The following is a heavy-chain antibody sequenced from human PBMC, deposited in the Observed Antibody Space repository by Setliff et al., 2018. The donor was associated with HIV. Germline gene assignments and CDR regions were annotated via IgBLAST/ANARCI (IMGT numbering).Heavy chain of an antibody. CDR2: MHTSGNT. D-gene: IGHD5-12*01. J-gene: IGHJ4*02. Sequence: PSETLSLTCTSSGDSISGYYWSWIRQPAGKGLEWIGRMHTSGNTNYNPSLKSRVTMSVDTSKNQFSLRLSSVTAADTAAYYCARLGAENFGDYDWVDYWGQGTLVTVSS. V-gene: IGHV4-4*07. CDR1: GDSISGYY. CDR3: ARLGAENFGDYDWVDY.